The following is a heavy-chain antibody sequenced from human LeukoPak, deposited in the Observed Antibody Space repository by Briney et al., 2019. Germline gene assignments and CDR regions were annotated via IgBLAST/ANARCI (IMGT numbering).Heavy chain of an antibody. CDR2: IYYSGST. J-gene: IGHJ4*02. D-gene: IGHD2-2*01. V-gene: IGHV4-39*01. CDR3: ARHVPCSSTSCYFDY. Sequence: PSETLSLTCTVSGGSISSCSYYWGWIRQPPGKGLEWIGSIYYSGSTYYNPSLKSRVTISVDTSKNQFSLKLSSVTAADTAVYDCARHVPCSSTSCYFDYWGQGTLVTVSS. CDR1: GGSISSCSYY.